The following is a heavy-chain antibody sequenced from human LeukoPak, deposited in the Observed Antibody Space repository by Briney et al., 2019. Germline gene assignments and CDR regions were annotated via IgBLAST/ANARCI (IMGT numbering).Heavy chain of an antibody. J-gene: IGHJ4*02. D-gene: IGHD3-10*01. CDR1: GFTFSSYA. CDR3: AKDNYYGSGSYVDY. V-gene: IGHV3-23*01. Sequence: PGGSLRLSCAASGFTFSSYAMSWVRQAPGKGLEWVSAISGSGGSTYYADSVKGRFTISRDNSKSTLYLQMNSLRAEDTAVYYCAKDNYYGSGSYVDYWGQGTLVTVSS. CDR2: ISGSGGST.